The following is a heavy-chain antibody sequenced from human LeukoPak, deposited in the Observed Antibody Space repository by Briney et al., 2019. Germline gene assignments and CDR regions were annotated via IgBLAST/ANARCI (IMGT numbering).Heavy chain of an antibody. CDR3: AGVPNYYDSSGYLGYFDY. CDR2: IYYSGST. V-gene: IGHV4-59*11. J-gene: IGHJ4*02. Sequence: SETLSLTCTVSGGSISSHYWSWIRQPPGKGLEWIGYIYYSGSTNYNPSLKSRVTISVDTSKNQFSLKLSSVTAADTAVYYCAGVPNYYDSSGYLGYFDYWGQGTLVTVSS. D-gene: IGHD3-22*01. CDR1: GGSISSHY.